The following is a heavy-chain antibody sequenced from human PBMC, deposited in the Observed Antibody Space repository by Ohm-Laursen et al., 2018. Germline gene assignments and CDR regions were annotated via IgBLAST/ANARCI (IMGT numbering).Heavy chain of an antibody. V-gene: IGHV3-23*01. J-gene: IGHJ6*02. Sequence: SLRLSCAASGFTFSSYVMSWVRQAPGKGLEWVSGISGSGSSTYYADSVIGRFTISRDNAKNSLFLQMNSLRADDTAIYYCARRIPLYGMDVWGQGTTVTVSS. CDR2: ISGSGSST. D-gene: IGHD2-2*02. CDR1: GFTFSSYV. CDR3: ARRIPLYGMDV.